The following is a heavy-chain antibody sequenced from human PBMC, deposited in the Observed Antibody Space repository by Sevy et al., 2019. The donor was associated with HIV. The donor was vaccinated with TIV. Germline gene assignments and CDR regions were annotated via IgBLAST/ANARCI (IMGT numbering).Heavy chain of an antibody. Sequence: GGSLRLSCAASGFTFSNYAMSWVRQAPGKGLEWVSAISDSGYSTYYADSVKGRFTISRDKSKNTLYLQINSLRAGDTAVYYCAKHIAYCGGDCYPPLYYFDYWGQGTLVTVSS. V-gene: IGHV3-23*01. J-gene: IGHJ4*02. CDR2: ISDSGYST. D-gene: IGHD2-21*02. CDR3: AKHIAYCGGDCYPPLYYFDY. CDR1: GFTFSNYA.